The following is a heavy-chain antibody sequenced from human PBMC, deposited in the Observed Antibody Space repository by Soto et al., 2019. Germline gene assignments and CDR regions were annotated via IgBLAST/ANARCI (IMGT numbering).Heavy chain of an antibody. CDR1: GFTFTNYV. D-gene: IGHD3-10*01. Sequence: ASVKVSCKTSGFTFTNYVLFWVRQAPGQRLEWVGWIHAGNGNTESSEKFQGRVTLATDTSASTAYMELSSLRSEDTALYYCARHAFSTSSRGSPSHLFDLWGQGSLVTVSS. J-gene: IGHJ4*02. CDR2: IHAGNGNT. CDR3: ARHAFSTSSRGSPSHLFDL. V-gene: IGHV1-3*01.